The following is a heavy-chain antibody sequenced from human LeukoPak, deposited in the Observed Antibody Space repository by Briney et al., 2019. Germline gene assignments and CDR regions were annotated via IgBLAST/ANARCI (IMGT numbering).Heavy chain of an antibody. Sequence: PGGSLRLSCAASEFTFSRYSMNWVRQAPGKGLEWVSSISSSSIYIYYADSVKGLFTISRDNAKNSLYLQMNSLRAEDTAVYYCARDVDLFDYWGQGTLVTVSS. D-gene: IGHD2-15*01. J-gene: IGHJ4*02. CDR3: ARDVDLFDY. CDR2: ISSSSIYI. CDR1: EFTFSRYS. V-gene: IGHV3-21*01.